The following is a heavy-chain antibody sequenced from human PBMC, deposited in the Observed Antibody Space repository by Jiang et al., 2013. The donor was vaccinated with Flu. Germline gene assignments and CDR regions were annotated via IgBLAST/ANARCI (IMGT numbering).Heavy chain of an antibody. V-gene: IGHV4-4*07. D-gene: IGHD3-22*01. Sequence: LLKPSETLSLTCTVSGGSISSYYWSWIRQPAGKGLEWIGRIYTSGSTNYNPSLKSRVTMSVDTSKNQFSLKLSSVTAADTAVYYCARTPYYYDNNDKRGPYYFDYWGQGTLVAVSS. J-gene: IGHJ4*02. CDR1: GGSISSYY. CDR2: IYTSGST. CDR3: ARTPYYYDNNDKRGPYYFDY.